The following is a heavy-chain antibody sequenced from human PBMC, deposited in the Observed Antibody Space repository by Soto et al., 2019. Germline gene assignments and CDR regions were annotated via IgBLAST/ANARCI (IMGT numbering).Heavy chain of an antibody. Sequence: SETLSLTCTVSGASITSGHYYWSWVRHHPGKGLEWIGNIFYTYSGSTLYNPSLKSRVTISVDTSKNQFSLKLSSATAADTAVYYWASFTVDRGAVGTGAYFDYWGQGTLVTVSS. D-gene: IGHD6-13*01. V-gene: IGHV4-31*03. CDR1: GASITSGHYY. J-gene: IGHJ4*02. CDR2: IFYTYSGST. CDR3: ASFTVDRGAVGTGAYFDY.